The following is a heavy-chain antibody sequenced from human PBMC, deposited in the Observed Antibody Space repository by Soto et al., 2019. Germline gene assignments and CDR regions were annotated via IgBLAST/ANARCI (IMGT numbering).Heavy chain of an antibody. D-gene: IGHD2-2*02. V-gene: IGHV3-23*01. J-gene: IGHJ5*02. CDR3: AKHAPAAIRRDNWFDP. CDR2: ISGSGGST. CDR1: GFTFSSYA. Sequence: HPGGSLRLSCAASGFTFSSYAMSWVRQAPGKGLEWVSAISGSGGSTYYADSVKGRFTISRDNSKNTLYLQMNSLRAEDTAVYYCAKHAPAAIRRDNWFDPWGQGTLVTVSS.